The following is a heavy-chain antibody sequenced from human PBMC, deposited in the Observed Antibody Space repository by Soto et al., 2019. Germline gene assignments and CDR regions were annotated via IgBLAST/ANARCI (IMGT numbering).Heavy chain of an antibody. CDR1: GGSISSSSYY. J-gene: IGHJ6*02. CDR2: IYYSGST. CDR3: ASLRYSSGWYKGYGMDV. Sequence: SETLSLTCTVSGGSISSSSYYWGWIRQPPGKGLEWIGSIYYSGSTYYNPSLKSRVTISVDTSKNQFSLKLSSVTAADTAVYYCASLRYSSGWYKGYGMDVWGQGTTVTVSS. D-gene: IGHD6-19*01. V-gene: IGHV4-39*01.